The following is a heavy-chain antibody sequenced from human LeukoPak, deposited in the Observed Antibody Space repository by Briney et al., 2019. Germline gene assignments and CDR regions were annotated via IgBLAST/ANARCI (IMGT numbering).Heavy chain of an antibody. CDR3: ARDAQRGFDYSNSLQY. J-gene: IGHJ4*02. CDR2: IWSDGTNT. D-gene: IGHD4-11*01. CDR1: GFTFNHYG. V-gene: IGHV3-33*01. Sequence: GRSLRLSCAATGFTFNHYGMHWVRQAPGKGLEWVAVIWSDGTNTYYTDSVKGRFTISRVDSEKTVYLQMKNLRPDDTGVYYCARDAQRGFDYSNSLQYWGQGTPVTVST.